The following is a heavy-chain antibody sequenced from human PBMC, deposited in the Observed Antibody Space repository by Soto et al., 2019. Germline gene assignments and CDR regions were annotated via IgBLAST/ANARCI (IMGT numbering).Heavy chain of an antibody. CDR3: ARATTITYYDFWSGYLAPEFDY. Sequence: ASVKVSCKASGGTFSSYAISWVRQAPGQGLEWMGWINPNSGGTNYAQKFQGWVTMTRDTSISTAYMELSRLRSDDTAVYYCARATTITYYDFWSGYLAPEFDYWGQGTLVTVSS. D-gene: IGHD3-3*01. J-gene: IGHJ4*02. CDR2: INPNSGGT. V-gene: IGHV1-2*04. CDR1: GGTFSSYA.